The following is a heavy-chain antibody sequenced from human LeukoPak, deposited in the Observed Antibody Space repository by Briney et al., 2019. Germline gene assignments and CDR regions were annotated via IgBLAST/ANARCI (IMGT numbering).Heavy chain of an antibody. CDR3: ARRRVGPSWGVFDY. J-gene: IGHJ4*02. Sequence: PRRSLRLSCAASGFTFSSYAMHWVRQAPGKGLEWVAVISYDGSNKYYADSVKGRFTISRDNSKNTLYLQMNSLRAEDTAVYYCARRRVGPSWGVFDYWGQGTLVTVSS. D-gene: IGHD1-26*01. CDR2: ISYDGSNK. V-gene: IGHV3-30-3*01. CDR1: GFTFSSYA.